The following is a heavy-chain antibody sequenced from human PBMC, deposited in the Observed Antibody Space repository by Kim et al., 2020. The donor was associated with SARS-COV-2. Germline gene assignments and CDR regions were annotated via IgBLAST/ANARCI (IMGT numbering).Heavy chain of an antibody. D-gene: IGHD3-9*01. J-gene: IGHJ4*02. CDR1: GFTFSSYW. Sequence: GGSLRLSCAASGFTFSSYWMSWVRQAPGKGLEWVANIKQDGSEKYYVDSVKGRFTISRDNAKNSLYLQMNSLRAEDTAVYYCATLVGPYYFDYWGQGTLVTVSS. CDR3: ATLVGPYYFDY. CDR2: IKQDGSEK. V-gene: IGHV3-7*01.